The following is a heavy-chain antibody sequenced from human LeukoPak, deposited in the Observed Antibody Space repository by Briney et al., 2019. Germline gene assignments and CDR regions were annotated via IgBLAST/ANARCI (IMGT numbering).Heavy chain of an antibody. CDR3: ATCLPPDGIVGATVDWFDP. Sequence: ASVKVSCKVSGYTLTEVAMHWVRQAPGKGLEWMGGLDPEDGETVYARKFQGRVTMTEDTSTDTAYMELSSLSSEDTAVYHCATCLPPDGIVGATVDWFDPWGQGTLVTVSS. CDR2: LDPEDGET. CDR1: GYTLTEVA. D-gene: IGHD1-26*01. V-gene: IGHV1-24*01. J-gene: IGHJ5*02.